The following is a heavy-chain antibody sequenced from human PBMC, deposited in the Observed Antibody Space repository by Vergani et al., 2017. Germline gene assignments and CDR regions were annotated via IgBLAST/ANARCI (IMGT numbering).Heavy chain of an antibody. Sequence: QVQLQESGPGLVKPSQTLSLTCTVSGGSISSGDYYWGWIRQPPGTGLEWIGYIYYSGSTYYNPSLQSRVTISVDTSQNQFSLKLSSVTAADTAVYYCARVRRDDSSGYYYYYGMDVWGQGTTVTVSS. J-gene: IGHJ6*02. V-gene: IGHV4-30-4*01. CDR3: ARVRRDDSSGYYYYYGMDV. CDR1: GGSISSGDYY. CDR2: IYYSGST. D-gene: IGHD3-22*01.